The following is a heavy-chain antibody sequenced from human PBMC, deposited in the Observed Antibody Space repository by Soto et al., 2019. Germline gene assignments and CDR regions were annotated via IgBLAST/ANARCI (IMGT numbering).Heavy chain of an antibody. D-gene: IGHD6-13*01. CDR2: IVVGSGNT. J-gene: IGHJ4*02. Sequence: ASVKVSCKASGFTFTSSAVQWVRQARGQRLEWIGWIVVGSGNTNYAQKFQERVTITRDMSTSTAYMELSSLRSEDTAVYYCAAESYGRRHSSSWYHYWGQGTLVTVSS. CDR1: GFTFTSSA. CDR3: AAESYGRRHSSSWYHY. V-gene: IGHV1-58*01.